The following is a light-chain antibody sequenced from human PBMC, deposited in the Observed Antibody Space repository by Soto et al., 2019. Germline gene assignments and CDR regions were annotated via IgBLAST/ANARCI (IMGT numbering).Light chain of an antibody. J-gene: IGLJ1*01. V-gene: IGLV1-44*01. CDR1: SSNIGSHP. Sequence: QSVLTQPPSASGTPGQRVSISCSGSSSNIGSHPVNWYQQLPGTAPKLLLYGDNQRPSGVPDRFSGSKPGTSASLAISGLQSEDEAHYYCASWDNSLNGLYVFGTGTKVTAL. CDR2: GDN. CDR3: ASWDNSLNGLYV.